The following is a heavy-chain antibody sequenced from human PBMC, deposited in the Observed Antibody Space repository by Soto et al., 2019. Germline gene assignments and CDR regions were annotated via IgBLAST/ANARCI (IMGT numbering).Heavy chain of an antibody. J-gene: IGHJ4*02. CDR3: AREISLSAGSYFDY. Sequence: GGSLRLSCTASGFTFNTYNMNWVRQAPGKGLEWVSYISSSSYTIKYADSVEGRFTVSRDNGKKSLYLQMNSLRDEDTAVYFCAREISLSAGSYFDYWDQGTLVTVSS. CDR2: ISSSSYTI. D-gene: IGHD3-10*01. V-gene: IGHV3-48*02. CDR1: GFTFNTYN.